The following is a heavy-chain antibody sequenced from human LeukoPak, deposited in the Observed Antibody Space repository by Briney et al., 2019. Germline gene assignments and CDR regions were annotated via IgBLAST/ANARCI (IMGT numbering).Heavy chain of an antibody. CDR1: GFTFSSYG. CDR2: IRYDGSNK. V-gene: IGHV3-30*02. Sequence: GGSLRLSCAASGFTFSSYGMHWVRQAPGKGPEWVAFIRYDGSNKYYADSVKGRFTISRDNSKNTLYLQMNSLRAEDTAVYYCARDRGYCSGGSCFPDYYYYYMDVWGKGTTVTVSS. D-gene: IGHD2-15*01. J-gene: IGHJ6*03. CDR3: ARDRGYCSGGSCFPDYYYYYMDV.